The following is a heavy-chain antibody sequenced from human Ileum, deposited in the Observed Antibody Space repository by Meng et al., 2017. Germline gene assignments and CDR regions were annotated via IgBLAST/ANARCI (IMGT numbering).Heavy chain of an antibody. J-gene: IGHJ6*01. CDR2: MNPSSGNT. Sequence: ASVKVSCKASGYTFTSYDINWVRQATGQGLEWMGWMNPSSGNTGYAQKFQGRVTMTRNTSISTAYMELSSLRSEDTAVYYCASRDFWSGYYYGVDVWGQGTTVTCSS. CDR3: ASRDFWSGYYYGVDV. V-gene: IGHV1-8*01. CDR1: GYTFTSYD. D-gene: IGHD3-3*01.